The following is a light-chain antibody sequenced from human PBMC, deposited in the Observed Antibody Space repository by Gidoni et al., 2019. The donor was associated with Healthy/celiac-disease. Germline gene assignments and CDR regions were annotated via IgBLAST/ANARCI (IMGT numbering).Light chain of an antibody. Sequence: IHMTQSPSSLSASVGDRVTITCRASQSISSYLNWDQQKPGKAPKLLIYAASSLQSGVPSRFSGSGSGTDFTLTISSLQPEDFATYYCQQSYSTPRTFGGXTKVEIK. J-gene: IGKJ4*02. CDR2: AAS. CDR3: QQSYSTPRT. CDR1: QSISSY. V-gene: IGKV1-39*01.